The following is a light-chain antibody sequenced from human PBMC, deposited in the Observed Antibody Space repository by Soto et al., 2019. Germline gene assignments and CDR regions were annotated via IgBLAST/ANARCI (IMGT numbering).Light chain of an antibody. CDR1: DSDVGGYNY. J-gene: IGLJ2*01. CDR3: SSFTNNNTPHVV. CDR2: GVY. Sequence: QSALTQPASVSGSPGQSITISCTGTDSDVGGYNYVSWYQQHPGKAPKLMIYGVYNRPSGVSNRFSGSKSGNTASLTISGLQAEDEADYYCSSFTNNNTPHVVFGGGTKRPS. V-gene: IGLV2-14*01.